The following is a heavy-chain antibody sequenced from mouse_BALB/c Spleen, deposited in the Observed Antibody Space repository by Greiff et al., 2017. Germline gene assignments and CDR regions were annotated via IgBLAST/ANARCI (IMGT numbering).Heavy chain of an antibody. CDR1: GFSLTSYG. J-gene: IGHJ2*01. D-gene: IGHD2-14*01. Sequence: QVQLKESGPGLVAPSQSLSITCTVSGFSLTSYGVHWVRQPPGKGLEWLGVIWAGGSTNYNSALMSRLSISKDNSKSQVFLKMNSLQTDDTAMYYCARYYRYDAYYFDYWGQGTTLTVSS. CDR2: IWAGGST. CDR3: ARYYRYDAYYFDY. V-gene: IGHV2-9*02.